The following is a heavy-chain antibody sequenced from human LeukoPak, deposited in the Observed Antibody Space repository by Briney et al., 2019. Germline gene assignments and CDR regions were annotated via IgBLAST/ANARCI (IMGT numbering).Heavy chain of an antibody. Sequence: SETLSLTCAVYGGSFSGYYWSWIRQPPGKGLEWIGEINHSGSTNYNPFLKSRVTISVDTSKNQFSLKLSSVTAADTAVYYCARGEYDYVWGSYRYPAFDYWGQGTLVTVSS. CDR2: INHSGST. D-gene: IGHD3-16*02. V-gene: IGHV4-34*01. CDR1: GGSFSGYY. J-gene: IGHJ4*02. CDR3: ARGEYDYVWGSYRYPAFDY.